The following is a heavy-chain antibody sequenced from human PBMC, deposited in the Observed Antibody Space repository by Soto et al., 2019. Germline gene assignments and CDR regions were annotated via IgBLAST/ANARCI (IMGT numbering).Heavy chain of an antibody. Sequence: QVQLVESGGGVVQPGRSLRLSCAASGFTFSSYAMHWVRQAPGKGLEWVAVISYDGSNKYYADSVKGRFTISRDNSKNTLYLKRTSVRAEDTAVYYCAREVDTAMGAFDYWGQGPLVTVSS. CDR3: AREVDTAMGAFDY. V-gene: IGHV3-30-3*01. D-gene: IGHD5-18*01. J-gene: IGHJ4*02. CDR1: GFTFSSYA. CDR2: ISYDGSNK.